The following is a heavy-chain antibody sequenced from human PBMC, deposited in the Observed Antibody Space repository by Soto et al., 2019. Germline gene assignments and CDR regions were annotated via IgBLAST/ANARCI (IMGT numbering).Heavy chain of an antibody. Sequence: SETLSLTCTVSGGSISNYYWSWIRHPPGKKLEWIGYIYYSGSTYYNPSLKSRVTISVDTSKNQFSLKLSSVTAADTAVYYCARAIAAAGNWFDPWGQGTLVTVSS. D-gene: IGHD6-13*01. J-gene: IGHJ5*02. CDR3: ARAIAAAGNWFDP. V-gene: IGHV4-59*08. CDR1: GGSISNYY. CDR2: IYYSGST.